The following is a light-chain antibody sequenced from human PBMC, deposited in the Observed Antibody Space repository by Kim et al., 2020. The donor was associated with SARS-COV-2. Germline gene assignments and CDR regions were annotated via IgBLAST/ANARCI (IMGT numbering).Light chain of an antibody. CDR1: NLGIKS. J-gene: IGLJ1*01. CDR3: QVWDSRSDQNV. CDR2: HDS. V-gene: IGLV3-21*04. Sequence: APRATAMITLWGDNLGIKSVHLYQKPPVQAPVGAIHHDSDRPSGIPERFSGSKSGNTATLIISRVEAGDEADYYCQVWDSRSDQNVFGAGTKVTVL.